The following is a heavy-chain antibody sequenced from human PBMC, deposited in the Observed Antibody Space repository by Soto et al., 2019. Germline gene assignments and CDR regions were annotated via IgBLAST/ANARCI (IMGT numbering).Heavy chain of an antibody. Sequence: GGSLRLSCVASGFTFSSYSMVWVRQAPGKGLEWVSYIFTTGTTIYYADSVKGRFTVSRDNAKNSVFLLLNSLRAEDTAVYYCARDKDWAFDYWAQGTPVPVSS. CDR3: ARDKDWAFDY. CDR2: IFTTGTTI. CDR1: GFTFSSYS. V-gene: IGHV3-48*03. D-gene: IGHD3-9*01. J-gene: IGHJ4*02.